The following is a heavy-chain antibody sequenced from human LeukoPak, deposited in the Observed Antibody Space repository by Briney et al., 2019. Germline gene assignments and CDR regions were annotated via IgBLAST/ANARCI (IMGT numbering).Heavy chain of an antibody. V-gene: IGHV4-34*01. CDR1: GDSLHCYY. J-gene: IGHJ4*02. Sequence: SETLSLTCTVSGDSLHCYYWSWIRQPPGKGLEWIGEINHSGSTNYNPSLKSRVTISVDTSKNQFSLKLSSVTAADTAVYYCARGPRFDYWGQGTLVTVSS. CDR3: ARGPRFDY. CDR2: INHSGST.